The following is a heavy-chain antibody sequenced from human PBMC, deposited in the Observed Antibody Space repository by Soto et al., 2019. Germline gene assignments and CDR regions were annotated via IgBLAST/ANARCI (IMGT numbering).Heavy chain of an antibody. CDR2: INHSGST. D-gene: IGHD6-6*01. Sequence: SETLSLTCAVYGGSFSGYYWSWIRQPPGKGLEWIGEINHSGSTNYNPSLKSRVTISVDTSKNQFSLKLSSVTAADTAVYYCARQSGEAGDLASSYGMVVWGQGPTVTV. CDR1: GGSFSGYY. CDR3: ARQSGEAGDLASSYGMVV. V-gene: IGHV4-34*01. J-gene: IGHJ6*02.